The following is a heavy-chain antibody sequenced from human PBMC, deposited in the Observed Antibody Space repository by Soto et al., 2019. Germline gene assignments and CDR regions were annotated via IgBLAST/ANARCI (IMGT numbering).Heavy chain of an antibody. CDR3: AKVMDYYNSSGLDAFDI. J-gene: IGHJ3*02. Sequence: GGSLRLSCAASGFTFSSYAMSWVRQAPGKGLEWVSAISGSGGSTYYADSVKGRFTISRDNSKNTLYLQMNSLRAEDTAVYYCAKVMDYYNSSGLDAFDIRGPGTMVTVSS. CDR2: ISGSGGST. CDR1: GFTFSSYA. D-gene: IGHD3-22*01. V-gene: IGHV3-23*01.